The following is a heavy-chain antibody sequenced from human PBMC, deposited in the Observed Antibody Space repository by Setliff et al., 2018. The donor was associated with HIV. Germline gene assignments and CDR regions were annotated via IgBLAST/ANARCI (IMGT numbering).Heavy chain of an antibody. CDR3: ARGESIAVAYYHYYYMDV. D-gene: IGHD6-19*01. J-gene: IGHJ6*03. CDR1: GGTFSSYG. CDR2: IIPIFGTA. Sequence: SVKVSCKASGGTFSSYGISWVRQAPGQGLEWMGGIIPIFGTANYAQKFQGRVTITADGSTSTAYMELSSLRSEDTAVYYCARGESIAVAYYHYYYMDVWGKGTTVTVSS. V-gene: IGHV1-69*13.